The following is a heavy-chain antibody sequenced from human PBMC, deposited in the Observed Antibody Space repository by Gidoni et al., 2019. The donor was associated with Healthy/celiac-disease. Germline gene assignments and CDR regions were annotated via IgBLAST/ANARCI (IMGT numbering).Heavy chain of an antibody. CDR3: AKDRDGGYYRANDY. D-gene: IGHD5-12*01. Sequence: EVQLLESGGGLVQPGVSLRPSCAASGFTFRSYAMSWVRQAPGKGLEWVSAISGSGGSTYYADSVKGRFTISRDNSKNTLYLQMNSLRAEDTAVYYCAKDRDGGYYRANDYWGQGTLVTVSS. CDR1: GFTFRSYA. J-gene: IGHJ4*02. CDR2: ISGSGGST. V-gene: IGHV3-23*01.